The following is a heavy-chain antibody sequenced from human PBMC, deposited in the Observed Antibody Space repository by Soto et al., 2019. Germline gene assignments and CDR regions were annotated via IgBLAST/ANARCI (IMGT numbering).Heavy chain of an antibody. V-gene: IGHV3-48*02. CDR3: AKSAGWFAGDSFDL. J-gene: IGHJ3*01. D-gene: IGHD3-10*01. CDR2: ISTSSGTI. CDR1: GFTFGSEN. Sequence: EALLVESGGGLVQPGGSLRLSCVASGFTFGSENMNWVRQPPGKGLEWIAYISTSSGTIHYADSVKGRFTISRDDDHNSLYLQMNYLTDDDSAVYYCAKSAGWFAGDSFDLWGQGTVVTVSS.